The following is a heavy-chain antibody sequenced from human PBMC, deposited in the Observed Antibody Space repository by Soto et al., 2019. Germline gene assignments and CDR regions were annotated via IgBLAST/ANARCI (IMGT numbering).Heavy chain of an antibody. CDR2: ISYDGSNK. CDR3: ARVTIAVAGTAGYFDL. CDR1: GFTFSSYA. V-gene: IGHV3-30-3*01. D-gene: IGHD6-19*01. J-gene: IGHJ2*01. Sequence: QVQLVESGGGVVQPGRSLRLSCVASGFTFSSYAMHWVRQAPGKGLEWVAVISYDGSNKYYADSVKGRFTISRDNSKNTLYLQMNSLRAEDTALYYCARVTIAVAGTAGYFDLWGRGTLVTVSS.